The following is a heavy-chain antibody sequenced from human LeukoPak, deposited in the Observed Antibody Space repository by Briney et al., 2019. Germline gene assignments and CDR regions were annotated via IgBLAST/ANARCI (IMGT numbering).Heavy chain of an antibody. V-gene: IGHV1-18*01. J-gene: IGHJ5*02. CDR1: GYTFTSYG. Sequence: ASVKVSCKASGYTFTSYGISWVRQAPGQGLEWMGWISAYNGNTNYAQKFQGRVTMTEDTSTDTAYMELSSLRSEDTAVYYCATTISVPSIAAAGPVRENWFDPWGQGTLVTVSS. D-gene: IGHD6-13*01. CDR3: ATTISVPSIAAAGPVRENWFDP. CDR2: ISAYNGNT.